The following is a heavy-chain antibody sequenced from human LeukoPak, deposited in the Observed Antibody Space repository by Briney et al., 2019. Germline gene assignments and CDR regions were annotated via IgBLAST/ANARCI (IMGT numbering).Heavy chain of an antibody. CDR3: AKYRVVVVPAAIGLDQ. D-gene: IGHD2-2*01. CDR1: GFTFRVYW. J-gene: IGHJ4*02. V-gene: IGHV3-7*01. Sequence: GGSLRLSCVASGFTFRVYWMSWVRQAPGKGLEWVADINQDGSEIKYVDSVKGRFTISRDNAKKSVYLQMNGLRADDTALYYCAKYRVVVVPAAIGLDQWGLGTLVTVSS. CDR2: INQDGSEI.